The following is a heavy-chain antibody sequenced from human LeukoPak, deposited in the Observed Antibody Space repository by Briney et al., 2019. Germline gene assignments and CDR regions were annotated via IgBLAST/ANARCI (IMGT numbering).Heavy chain of an antibody. D-gene: IGHD3-10*02. CDR3: AKELDTMFFDY. CDR2: AGWAGGTT. CDR1: GFNFHRYT. Sequence: GGSLRLFCATSGFNFHRYTIHWVRQAPGKGLEWVSLAGWAGGTTYYSDSVRGRFTISRDSGRNSVYLQMNSLTTDDTAFYFCAKELDTMFFDYWGQGALVTVSS. V-gene: IGHV3-43*01. J-gene: IGHJ4*02.